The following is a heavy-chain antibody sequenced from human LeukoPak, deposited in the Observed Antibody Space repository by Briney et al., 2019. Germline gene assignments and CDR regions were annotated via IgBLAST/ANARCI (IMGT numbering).Heavy chain of an antibody. D-gene: IGHD1-26*01. Sequence: GRSLRLSCAGSGFTFSNYGMHWVRQAPGKGLEWVAVIWYDGSNKYYADSVKGRFTISRDNSKNTLYLQMNSLRAEDTAVYYCARDILIRGGGGKYFDSWGQGTLVTVSS. V-gene: IGHV3-33*01. CDR1: GFTFSNYG. CDR3: ARDILIRGGGGKYFDS. J-gene: IGHJ4*02. CDR2: IWYDGSNK.